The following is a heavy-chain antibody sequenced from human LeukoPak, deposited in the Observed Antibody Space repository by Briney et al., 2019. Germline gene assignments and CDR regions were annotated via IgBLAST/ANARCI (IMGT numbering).Heavy chain of an antibody. CDR2: VYHSGST. V-gene: IGHV4-38-2*02. CDR3: ARLGAYYYDSSGYYYNRYFDC. D-gene: IGHD3-22*01. J-gene: IGHJ4*02. Sequence: SETLSLTCTVSGYSISSGYYWGWSRQSPGKGLEWIGSVYHSGSTYYNPSLSSPVTLSVYTSKNKFSLELSSVTAADTAVYYCARLGAYYYDSSGYYYNRYFDCWGQGILVTVSS. CDR1: GYSISSGYY.